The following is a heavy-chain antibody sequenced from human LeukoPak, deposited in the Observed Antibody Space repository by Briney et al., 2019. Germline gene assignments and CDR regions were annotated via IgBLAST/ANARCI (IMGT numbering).Heavy chain of an antibody. CDR1: GFTFSNYA. V-gene: IGHV3-33*06. CDR3: TKGGTEPYRDNAFDI. CDR2: IWHDGSNK. J-gene: IGHJ3*02. D-gene: IGHD4-11*01. Sequence: GSLRLSCEASGFTFSNYAIHWVRQAPGKGLEWVAIIWHDGSNKYYADSVKGRFTISRDNSKNTLYLQMNSLRAEDTAMYYCTKGGTEPYRDNAFDIWGLGTMVTVSS.